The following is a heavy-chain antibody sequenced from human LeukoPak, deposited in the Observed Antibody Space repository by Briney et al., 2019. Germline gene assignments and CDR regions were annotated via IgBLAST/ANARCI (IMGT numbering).Heavy chain of an antibody. V-gene: IGHV5-51*01. Sequence: GESLKISCKGSGYSFTSYWIGWVRQMPGKGLERMGIIYPGDSDTRYSPSFQGQVTISADKSISTAYLQWSSLKASDTAMYYCARHGGSYCTNGVCPTRGSNWFDPWGPGTLVTVSS. D-gene: IGHD2-8*01. J-gene: IGHJ5*02. CDR1: GYSFTSYW. CDR2: IYPGDSDT. CDR3: ARHGGSYCTNGVCPTRGSNWFDP.